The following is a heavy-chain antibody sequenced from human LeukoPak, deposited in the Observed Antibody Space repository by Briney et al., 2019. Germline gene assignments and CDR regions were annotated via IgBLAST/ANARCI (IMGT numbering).Heavy chain of an antibody. V-gene: IGHV3-33*01. CDR2: IWYDGSNK. CDR3: ARDGNERYFDY. D-gene: IGHD1-1*01. J-gene: IGHJ4*02. Sequence: PGRSLRLSCAACGFTFSSYGMHWVRQAPGKGLEWVAVIWYDGSNKYYADSVKGRFTISRDSSKNTLYLQMNSLRAEDTAVYYCARDGNERYFDYWGQGTLVTVSS. CDR1: GFTFSSYG.